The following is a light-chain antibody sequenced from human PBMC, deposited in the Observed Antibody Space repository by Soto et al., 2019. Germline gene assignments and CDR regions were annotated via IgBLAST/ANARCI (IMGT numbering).Light chain of an antibody. CDR3: QQSYRTPLA. Sequence: DIQVTQSPSSLSASVGDRVTITCRTSQSINRYLNWYQQKPGKAPKLLIFAASSLQTGVPSRFSGSGSGTDFTLTISSLQPEDFATYYCQQSYRTPLAFGGGTRVEIK. J-gene: IGKJ4*01. CDR1: QSINRY. V-gene: IGKV1-39*01. CDR2: AAS.